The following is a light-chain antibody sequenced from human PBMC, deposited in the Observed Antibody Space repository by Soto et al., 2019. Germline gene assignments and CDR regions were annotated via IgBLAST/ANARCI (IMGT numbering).Light chain of an antibody. CDR2: SAS. CDR1: QNIITN. Sequence: EVVLTQSPGTLSLAPWESATLNCMASQNIITNLAWYQQKPGQPPRLLIYSASNRATGIPARFSGSGSGTDFTLTISSLEPEDFAVYYCQQRSNWRFGQGTRLEIK. J-gene: IGKJ5*01. V-gene: IGKV3-11*01. CDR3: QQRSNWR.